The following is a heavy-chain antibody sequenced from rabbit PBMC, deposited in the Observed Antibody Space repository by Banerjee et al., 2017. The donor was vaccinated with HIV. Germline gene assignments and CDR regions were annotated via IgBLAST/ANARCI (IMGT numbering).Heavy chain of an antibody. J-gene: IGHJ4*01. CDR3: ARDSTYYTYDYTTYAM. Sequence: QSLEESGGDLVKPEASLTLTCTASGFTNSSSYWMCWVRQAPGKGLEWIGYIDPVFGSTYYASWVNGRFTISSHNAQNTLYLQLNSLTVADTATYFCARDSTYYTYDYTTYAMWGPGTLVTVS. CDR1: GFTNSSSYW. D-gene: IGHD6-1*01. V-gene: IGHV1S40*01. CDR2: IDPVFGST.